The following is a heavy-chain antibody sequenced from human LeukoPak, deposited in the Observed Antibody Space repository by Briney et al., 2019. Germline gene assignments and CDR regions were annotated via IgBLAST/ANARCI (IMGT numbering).Heavy chain of an antibody. CDR3: VRDGDDFNFDY. CDR2: VNKDGGYT. CDR1: GFTFSNHW. V-gene: IGHV3-74*01. J-gene: IGHJ4*02. D-gene: IGHD5-24*01. Sequence: PGGSLRLSCAASGFTFSNHWMHWVRQAPGKGQVWVSRVNKDGGYTNYADSVKGRFTISRDNAKNTVYLQMLSLRAGDTAVYYCVRDGDDFNFDYWGQGSLVTISS.